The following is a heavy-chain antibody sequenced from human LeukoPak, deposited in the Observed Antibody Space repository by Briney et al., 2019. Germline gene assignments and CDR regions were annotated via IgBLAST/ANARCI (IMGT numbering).Heavy chain of an antibody. CDR2: IYSGGST. D-gene: IGHD2-2*01. CDR3: ARAEGYCSSTSCPNNYYYYGMDV. J-gene: IGHJ6*02. Sequence: GGSLRLSCAASGFTVSSNYMSWVRQAPGKGVEWVSVIYSGGSTYYADSVKGRFTISRDNSKNTLYLQMNSLRAEDTAVYYCARAEGYCSSTSCPNNYYYYGMDVWGQGTTVTVSS. CDR1: GFTVSSNY. V-gene: IGHV3-66*01.